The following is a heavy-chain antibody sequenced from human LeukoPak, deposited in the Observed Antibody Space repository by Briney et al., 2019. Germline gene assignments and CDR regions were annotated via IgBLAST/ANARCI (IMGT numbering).Heavy chain of an antibody. D-gene: IGHD5-24*01. CDR1: GFIVSSNY. V-gene: IGHV3-53*01. CDR3: ASSGPTIPYYFDY. Sequence: GGSLRLSCAASGFIVSSNYMSWVRQAPGKGLEWVSVIYSGGSTYYADSVKGRFTISRDNSKNTLYLQMNSLRAEDTAVYYCASSGPTIPYYFDYWGQGTLVIVSS. CDR2: IYSGGST. J-gene: IGHJ4*02.